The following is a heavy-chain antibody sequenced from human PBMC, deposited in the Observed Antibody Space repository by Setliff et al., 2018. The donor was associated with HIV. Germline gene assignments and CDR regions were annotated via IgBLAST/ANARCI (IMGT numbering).Heavy chain of an antibody. J-gene: IGHJ3*01. CDR2: IISILDIT. D-gene: IGHD3-10*01. CDR1: GGTSSTHA. CDR3: AGPRGDEAFDV. Sequence: SVKVSRKASGGTSSTHAINWVRQAPGQGLEWMGQIISILDITSYTQKLQGRVSITADKSTSTFYMELSDLTSADTAVYYCAGPRGDEAFDVWGQGTKVTVSS. V-gene: IGHV1-69*10.